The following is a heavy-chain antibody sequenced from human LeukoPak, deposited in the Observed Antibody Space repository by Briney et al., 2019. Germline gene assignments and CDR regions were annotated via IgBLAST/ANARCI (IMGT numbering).Heavy chain of an antibody. CDR1: GFTFSDYY. Sequence: PGGSLRLSCAASGFTFSDYYMSWIRQAPGKGLEWVSYISSSGSTIYYADSVKGRFTISRDNAKNSLYLQMNSLRAEDTAVYYCASHAWELSYFDYWGQGTLVTVSS. CDR2: ISSSGSTI. CDR3: ASHAWELSYFDY. V-gene: IGHV3-11*04. D-gene: IGHD1-26*01. J-gene: IGHJ4*02.